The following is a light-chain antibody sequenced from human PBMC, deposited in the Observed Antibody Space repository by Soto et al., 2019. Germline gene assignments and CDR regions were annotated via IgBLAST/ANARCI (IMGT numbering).Light chain of an antibody. J-gene: IGLJ3*02. Sequence: QLVLTQPPSVSGAPGQRVTISCTGNSSNIGAGYDVHWYQQLPGTAPKLLIYGNNNRPSGVPDRFFGSKSGTSASLAITGLQAEDEAGYYCQSYDTSLSEVFGGGTKLTVL. V-gene: IGLV1-40*01. CDR3: QSYDTSLSEV. CDR2: GNN. CDR1: SSNIGAGYD.